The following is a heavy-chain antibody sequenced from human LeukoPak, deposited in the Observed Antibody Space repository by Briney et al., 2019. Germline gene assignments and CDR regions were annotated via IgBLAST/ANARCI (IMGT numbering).Heavy chain of an antibody. Sequence: SETLSLTCTVSGGSISSYYWNWIRQPPGKGLEWIGYIYYSGSTNYNPSLKSRVTISVDTSKNQFSLKLSSVTAADTAVYYCARAHRLVLHYFDSWGQGTLVTVSS. V-gene: IGHV4-59*01. CDR3: ARAHRLVLHYFDS. CDR1: GGSISSYY. CDR2: IYYSGST. D-gene: IGHD2-15*01. J-gene: IGHJ4*02.